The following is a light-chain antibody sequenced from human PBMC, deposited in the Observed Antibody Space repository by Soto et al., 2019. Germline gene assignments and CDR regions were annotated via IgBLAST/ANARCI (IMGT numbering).Light chain of an antibody. J-gene: IGLJ2*01. CDR2: EVS. Sequence: QSALTQPASVSGSPGQSITISCTGTSSDVGGYNYVSWNQQHPGKAPKLMIYEVSNRPSGVSNRFSGSKSGNTASLTISGLQAEDEADYYCSSYTSSSNVVFGGGTKLTVL. V-gene: IGLV2-14*01. CDR3: SSYTSSSNVV. CDR1: SSDVGGYNY.